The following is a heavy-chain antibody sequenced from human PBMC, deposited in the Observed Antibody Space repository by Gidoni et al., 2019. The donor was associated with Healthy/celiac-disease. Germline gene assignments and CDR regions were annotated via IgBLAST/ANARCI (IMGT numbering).Heavy chain of an antibody. CDR2: INHSGST. J-gene: IGHJ5*02. CDR1: GGSFSGYY. D-gene: IGHD2-21*02. Sequence: QVQLQQWGAGLLKPSETLSLTCAVYGGSFSGYYWSWLRQPPGKGLEWIGEINHSGSTNYNPSLKSRVTISVDTSKNQFSLKLSSVTAADTAVYYCARGRTVSVVTADNWFDPWGQGTLVTVSS. V-gene: IGHV4-34*01. CDR3: ARGRTVSVVTADNWFDP.